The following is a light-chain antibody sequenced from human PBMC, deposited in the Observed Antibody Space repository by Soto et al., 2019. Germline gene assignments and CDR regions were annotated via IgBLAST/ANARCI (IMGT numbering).Light chain of an antibody. CDR3: QQYDNLPLT. Sequence: DIQMTQSPSTLSGSVGDRVTIPCRASQTISSWLAWYQQKPGKAPKLLIYDASNLETGVPSRFSGSGSGTDFTFTISSLQPEDIATYYCQQYDNLPLTFGQGTRLEIK. CDR1: QTISSW. J-gene: IGKJ5*01. V-gene: IGKV1-33*01. CDR2: DAS.